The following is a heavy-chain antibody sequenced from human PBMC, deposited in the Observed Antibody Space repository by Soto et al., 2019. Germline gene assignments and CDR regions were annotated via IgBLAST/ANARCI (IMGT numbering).Heavy chain of an antibody. CDR1: GGSISSSIYY. CDR3: ARHSLERRFH. J-gene: IGHJ4*02. CDR2: IYYSGST. Sequence: SETLSLTCTVSGGSISSSIYYWGWIRQHPGKGLEWIGSIYYSGSTYYIPSLNSRVTIFFYTSQHQFSLKLRSVSAADTAVYYCARHSLERRFHWGQGTLVTVSS. V-gene: IGHV4-39*01. D-gene: IGHD1-1*01.